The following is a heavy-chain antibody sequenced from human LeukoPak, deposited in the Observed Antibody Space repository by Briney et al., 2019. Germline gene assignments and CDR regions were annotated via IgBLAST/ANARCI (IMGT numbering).Heavy chain of an antibody. D-gene: IGHD6-19*01. CDR1: GGSISSYC. Sequence: SETLSLTCTVSGGSISSYCWSWIRQPPGKGLEGIGYIYYSGSTNYNPSLKSRVTISVDTSKNQFSLKLSSVTAADTAVYYCARQSGWYYFDYWGQGTLVTVSS. V-gene: IGHV4-59*08. CDR2: IYYSGST. CDR3: ARQSGWYYFDY. J-gene: IGHJ4*02.